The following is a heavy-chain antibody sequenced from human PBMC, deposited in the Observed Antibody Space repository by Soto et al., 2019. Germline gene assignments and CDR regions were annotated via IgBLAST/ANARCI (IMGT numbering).Heavy chain of an antibody. CDR3: ERGNAVGV. CDR1: GDSVSSDITS. D-gene: IGHD3-10*01. J-gene: IGHJ3*01. Sequence: PSQTLSLTCAISGDSVSSDITSWNWIRQSPSRGLEWLGRTYYRSKWFHDYAASVKSRITINPDTSKNQFSLELNSMTPEDTAVYYCERGNAVGVWDRVTVVTGS. V-gene: IGHV6-1*01. CDR2: TYYRSKWFH.